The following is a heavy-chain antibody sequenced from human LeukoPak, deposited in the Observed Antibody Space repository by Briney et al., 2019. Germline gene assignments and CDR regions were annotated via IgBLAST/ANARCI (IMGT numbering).Heavy chain of an antibody. Sequence: ASVKVSCKASGYTFTSYYMHWVRQAPGQGLEWMGIINPSGGSTSYAQKFQGRVTMTRDTSTSTVYMELSSLRSEDTAVYYCARVKLGAGYYYYGMDVWGQGTTVTVSS. CDR1: GYTFTSYY. D-gene: IGHD3-16*01. CDR3: ARVKLGAGYYYYGMDV. J-gene: IGHJ6*02. CDR2: INPSGGST. V-gene: IGHV1-46*01.